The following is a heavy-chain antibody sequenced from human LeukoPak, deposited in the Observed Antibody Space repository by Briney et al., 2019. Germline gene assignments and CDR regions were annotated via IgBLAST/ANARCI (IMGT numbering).Heavy chain of an antibody. CDR3: ASDEPAAAGATQFDY. CDR1: GGTFSSYA. J-gene: IGHJ4*02. V-gene: IGHV1-69*04. D-gene: IGHD6-13*01. CDR2: IIPILGIA. Sequence: SVKVSCKASGGTFSSYAISWVRQAPGQGLEWMGRIIPILGIANYAQKFQSRVTITADKSTSTAYMELSSLRSEDTAVYYCASDEPAAAGATQFDYWGQGTLVTVSS.